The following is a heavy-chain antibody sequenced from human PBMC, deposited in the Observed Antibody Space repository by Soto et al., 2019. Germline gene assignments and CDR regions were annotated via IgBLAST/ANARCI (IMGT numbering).Heavy chain of an antibody. CDR1: GFTFSSYT. Sequence: EVQLLESGGELVQPGGSLRLSCAASGFTFSSYTMNWVRQAPGKGLDWVSTITSGGTTYYADSVKGRFTISRDDSKNTQYLQMNSLRAEDTALSDCAKRHTTVATPANYFDYWGQGTLVTVSS. CDR3: AKRHTTVATPANYFDY. D-gene: IGHD1-1*01. J-gene: IGHJ4*02. CDR2: ITSGGTT. V-gene: IGHV3-23*01.